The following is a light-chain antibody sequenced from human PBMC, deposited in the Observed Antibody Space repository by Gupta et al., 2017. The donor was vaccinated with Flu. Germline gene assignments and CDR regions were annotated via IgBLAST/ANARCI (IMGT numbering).Light chain of an antibody. J-gene: IGKJ1*01. CDR1: QSISSW. CDR3: QQYNSYPWT. CDR2: KAS. Sequence: DIQMTQSTSTLSASVGDRVTITCRASQSISSWLAWYQQKPGKATKLLIYKASSLESGVPSRFSGSGSGTECTLTISILQPDDFATYYCQQYNSYPWTFGQGTKVEIK. V-gene: IGKV1-5*03.